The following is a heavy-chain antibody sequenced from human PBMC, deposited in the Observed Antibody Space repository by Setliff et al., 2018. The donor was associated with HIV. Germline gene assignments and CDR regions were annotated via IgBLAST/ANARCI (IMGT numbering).Heavy chain of an antibody. CDR3: ARGALRFLVWFQIDP. J-gene: IGHJ5*02. V-gene: IGHV1-8*02. D-gene: IGHD3-3*01. Sequence: GASVKVSCKASGYTFTTYDINWVRQATGQGLEWMGWMNPNSGDTGYAQMFQDRITMTRHTSIGTAYLELSNLRSDDTAVYCCARGALRFLVWFQIDPWGQGTLVTVSS. CDR2: MNPNSGDT. CDR1: GYTFTTYD.